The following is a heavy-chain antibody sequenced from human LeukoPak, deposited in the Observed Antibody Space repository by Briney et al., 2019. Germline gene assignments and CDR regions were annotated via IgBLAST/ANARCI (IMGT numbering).Heavy chain of an antibody. V-gene: IGHV4-38-2*01. CDR3: ARIGCSGGSCYFDG. CDR1: GYSICSGYY. Sequence: SETLSLTCAVSGYSICSGYYWGWIRQPPGKGLEWIGSIYHSGSTYYNPSLKSRVTISVDTSKNQFSLKLSSVTAADTAVYYCARIGCSGGSCYFDGWGQGTLVTVSS. CDR2: IYHSGST. J-gene: IGHJ4*02. D-gene: IGHD2-15*01.